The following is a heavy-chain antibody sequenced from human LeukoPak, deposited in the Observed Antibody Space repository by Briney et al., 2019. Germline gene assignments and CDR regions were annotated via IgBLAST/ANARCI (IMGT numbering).Heavy chain of an antibody. Sequence: SETLSLTCTVSGGSISSYYWNWIRQPPGKGLEWIGNIYNSGSTNYNPSLKSRVTISVDTSMNQIALKLSSVTAADTAVYYCARESIAARPGYNWFDPWGQGTLVTVSS. CDR2: IYNSGST. CDR1: GGSISSYY. V-gene: IGHV4-59*12. D-gene: IGHD6-6*01. J-gene: IGHJ5*02. CDR3: ARESIAARPGYNWFDP.